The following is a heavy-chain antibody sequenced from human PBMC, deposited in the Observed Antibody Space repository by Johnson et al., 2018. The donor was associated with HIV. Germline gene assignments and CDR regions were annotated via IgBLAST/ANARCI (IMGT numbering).Heavy chain of an antibody. CDR2: INWNGGST. V-gene: IGHV3-20*04. D-gene: IGHD3-10*01. CDR3: ARDQTYSFDI. CDR1: GFTVSSNY. J-gene: IGHJ3*02. Sequence: VQLVESGGGLVQPGGSLRLSCVVSGFTVSSNYITWVRQAPGKGLEWVAGINWNGGSTGYLDSVKGRLTISRDNAKNFLYLQMNSLRAEDTAQYYCARDQTYSFDIWGQGTMVTVSS.